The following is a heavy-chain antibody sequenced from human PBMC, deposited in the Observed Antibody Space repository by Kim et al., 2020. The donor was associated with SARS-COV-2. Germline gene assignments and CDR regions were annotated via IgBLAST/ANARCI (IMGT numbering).Heavy chain of an antibody. CDR3: ARGKWGSADCDS. Sequence: SETLSLTCTVSGGSVSSGSYFWSWIRQPQGKGLEWIAYFHYSGSTESNSSLKSRVAISLDTTMNQFSLKMNSVTAADAAVYFCARGKWGSADCDSWGQGTLVTVSS. CDR2: FHYSGST. D-gene: IGHD1-26*01. J-gene: IGHJ4*02. CDR1: GGSVSSGSYF. V-gene: IGHV4-61*01.